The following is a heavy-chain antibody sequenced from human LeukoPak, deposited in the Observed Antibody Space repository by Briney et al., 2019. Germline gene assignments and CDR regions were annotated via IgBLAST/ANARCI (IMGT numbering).Heavy chain of an antibody. CDR3: ARGGGAFNV. CDR2: TYYRSRWYR. CDR1: GENVSSNITA. Sequence: SQTLSLTCAISGENVSSNITAWNWIRQSPSRGLEWLGRTYYRSRWYRDHAVSVKSRITINPDTSKTQFSLQLNSVTPEDTAVYYCARGGGAFNVWGQGTMVTVSS. J-gene: IGHJ3*01. V-gene: IGHV6-1*01. D-gene: IGHD3-16*01.